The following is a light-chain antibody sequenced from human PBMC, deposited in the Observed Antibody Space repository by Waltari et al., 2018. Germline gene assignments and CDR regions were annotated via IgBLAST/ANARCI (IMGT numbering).Light chain of an antibody. V-gene: IGLV2-11*01. J-gene: IGLJ2*01. CDR2: DIS. Sequence: RVPKLLIYDISKWPSGVPNRFSGSKSGNTASLTISGLQTDDEADYYCCSYAGSLTNLIFGGGTRLTVL. CDR3: CSYAGSLTNLI.